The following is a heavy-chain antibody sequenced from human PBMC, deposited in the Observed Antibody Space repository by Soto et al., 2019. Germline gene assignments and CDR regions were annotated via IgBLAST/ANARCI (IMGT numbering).Heavy chain of an antibody. D-gene: IGHD3-10*01. Sequence: VQLVQSGAEMQKPGSSVKVSCQSSGGTFNTYAMNWVLQAPGQGPEWMGDISPMFGAANYAPKFQGRVTMSADASTGTSYMQLSSLTSEDIALYFCAREVQVHTPAFVYWGQGPLLTVSS. CDR2: ISPMFGAA. CDR1: GGTFNTYA. CDR3: AREVQVHTPAFVY. V-gene: IGHV1-69*19. J-gene: IGHJ4*02.